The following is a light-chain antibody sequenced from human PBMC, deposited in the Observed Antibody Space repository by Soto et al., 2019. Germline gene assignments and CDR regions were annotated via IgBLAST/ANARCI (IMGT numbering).Light chain of an antibody. CDR3: AAWDDSLSSPV. V-gene: IGLV1-47*01. CDR2: RNN. CDR1: SSNIGINY. J-gene: IGLJ3*02. Sequence: QSVLTQPPSASGTPGQRVTISCSGSSSNIGINYVYWYQQLPGTAPKLLIYRNNQRPSGVPDRFSGSKSGTSASLAISGLRSEDEADYYCAAWDDSLSSPVFGGGTHLTVL.